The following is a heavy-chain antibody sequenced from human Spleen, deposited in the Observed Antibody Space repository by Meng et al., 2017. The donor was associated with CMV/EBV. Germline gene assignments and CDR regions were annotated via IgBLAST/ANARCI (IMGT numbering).Heavy chain of an antibody. Sequence: SVKVSCKASGGTFSSYAINWVRQAPGQGLEWMGGTIPVFGTPNFAQKFQGRLTVTTDQSTSTAYMELSSLRSEDTAVYYCARDGGGQQPHDGFDPWGQGTLVTVSS. CDR1: GGTFSSYA. V-gene: IGHV1-69*05. CDR3: ARDGGGQQPHDGFDP. D-gene: IGHD6-13*01. CDR2: TIPVFGTP. J-gene: IGHJ5*02.